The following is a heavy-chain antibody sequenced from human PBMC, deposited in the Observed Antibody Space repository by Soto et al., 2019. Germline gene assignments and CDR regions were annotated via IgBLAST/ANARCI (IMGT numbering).Heavy chain of an antibody. CDR3: AKGRNVVLVPVANDY. Sequence: QVQLVESGGGVVQPGRSLRLSCAASGFTFSSNGMHWVRQAPGKGLEWVAVISYDGSNKYYADSVKGRFTISRDNSKSTRYLQMNGLRAEDTAVYYCAKGRNVVLVPVANDYWGQGTLVTVSS. CDR2: ISYDGSNK. J-gene: IGHJ4*02. V-gene: IGHV3-30*18. D-gene: IGHD2-2*01. CDR1: GFTFSSNG.